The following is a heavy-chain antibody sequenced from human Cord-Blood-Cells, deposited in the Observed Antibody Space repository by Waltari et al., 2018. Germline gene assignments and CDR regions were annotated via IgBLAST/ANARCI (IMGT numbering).Heavy chain of an antibody. V-gene: IGHV4-39*01. D-gene: IGHD3-10*01. Sequence: QLQLQESGPGLVKPSETLSLTCTVSGGSISSSSYSRGWIRQPPGKGLEWIGSIYYSGSTYYNPSLKSRVTISVDTSKNQFSLKLSSVTAADTAVYYCARREYGSGTHKADAFDIWGQGTMVTVSS. J-gene: IGHJ3*02. CDR2: IYYSGST. CDR1: GGSISSSSYS. CDR3: ARREYGSGTHKADAFDI.